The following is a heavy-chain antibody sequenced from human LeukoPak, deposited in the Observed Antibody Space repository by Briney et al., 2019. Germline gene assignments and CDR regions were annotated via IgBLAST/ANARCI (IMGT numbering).Heavy chain of an antibody. V-gene: IGHV1-2*02. Sequence: ASVKVSFKASGYAFTAHYIHWVRQAPGQGFEWMGWINPNSGGPNYAQKFQGRVTMTRDTSISTAYMELSRLTSDDTAIYYCARVGYCTLGVCYSMDLWGRGTTVIVSS. J-gene: IGHJ6*04. CDR1: GYAFTAHY. D-gene: IGHD2-8*01. CDR3: ARVGYCTLGVCYSMDL. CDR2: INPNSGGP.